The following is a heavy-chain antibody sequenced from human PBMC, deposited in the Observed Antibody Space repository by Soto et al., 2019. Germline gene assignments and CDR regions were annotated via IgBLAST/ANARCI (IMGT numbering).Heavy chain of an antibody. CDR1: GFTFSSYA. CDR3: AKVHGSGRAHGEGFDY. J-gene: IGHJ4*02. V-gene: IGHV3-23*01. Sequence: PGGSLRLSCAASGFTFSSYAMSWVRQAPGKGLEWVSAISGSGGSTYYADSVKGRFTISRDNSKNTLYLQMNSLRAEDTAVYYCAKVHGSGRAHGEGFDYWGQGTLVTVSS. CDR2: ISGSGGST. D-gene: IGHD3-10*01.